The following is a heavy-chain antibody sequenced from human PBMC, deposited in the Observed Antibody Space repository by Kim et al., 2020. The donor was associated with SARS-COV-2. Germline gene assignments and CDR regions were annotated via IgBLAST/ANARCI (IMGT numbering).Heavy chain of an antibody. CDR3: TTGVGSYYDSSGYYLRIGIGMDV. D-gene: IGHD3-22*01. CDR1: GFTFSNAW. V-gene: IGHV3-15*01. J-gene: IGHJ6*02. Sequence: GGSLRLSCAASGFTFSNAWMSWVRQAPGKGLEWVGRIKSKTDGGTTDYAAPVKGRFSISRDDSKNTLYPQMNSLKTEDTAVYYCTTGVGSYYDSSGYYLRIGIGMDVWGQGTTVTVSS. CDR2: IKSKTDGGTT.